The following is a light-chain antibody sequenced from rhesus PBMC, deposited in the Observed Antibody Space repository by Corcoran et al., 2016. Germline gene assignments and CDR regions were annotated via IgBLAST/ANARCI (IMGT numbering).Light chain of an antibody. J-gene: IGKJ2*01. CDR2: DAS. CDR1: QGISRW. V-gene: IGKV1-18*01. Sequence: DIQMTQSPSSLSASVGDKVTITCRASQGISRWLAWYQQKPGTAPDLLIYDASSLQSGVPARFSCSGSGTDYTLTISSLQPEEFATYYCQQGYSPPYSFGQGTKVEIK. CDR3: QQGYSPPYS.